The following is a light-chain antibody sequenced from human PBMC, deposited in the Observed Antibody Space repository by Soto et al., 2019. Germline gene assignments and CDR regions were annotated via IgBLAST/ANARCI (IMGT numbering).Light chain of an antibody. Sequence: EIVMKQSPATLSWSPGERASVSCRSSQSVSSSYLCWYQQKPGQAPRILIYGASTRATGIPARFSGSGSGTDFTLTISSLQPEDFAVYYCQKDYNLPWTFGQGTRVDIK. V-gene: IGKV3D-7*01. CDR2: GAS. J-gene: IGKJ1*01. CDR3: QKDYNLPWT. CDR1: QSVSSSY.